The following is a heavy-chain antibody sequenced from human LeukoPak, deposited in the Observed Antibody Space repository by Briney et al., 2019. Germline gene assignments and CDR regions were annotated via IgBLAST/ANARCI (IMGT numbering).Heavy chain of an antibody. V-gene: IGHV4-34*01. D-gene: IGHD4-17*01. CDR1: GGSFSGYY. CDR3: ARYGDYWYFDL. CDR2: INHSGST. Sequence: PSETLSLTCAVYGGSFSGYYWSWIRQPPGKGLEWIGEINHSGSTNYNPSLKSRVTISVDTSKNQFSLKLSSVTAADMAVYYCARYGDYWYFDLWGRGTLVTVSS. J-gene: IGHJ2*01.